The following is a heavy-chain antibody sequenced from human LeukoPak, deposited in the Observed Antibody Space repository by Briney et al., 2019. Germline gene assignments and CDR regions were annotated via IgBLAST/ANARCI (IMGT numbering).Heavy chain of an antibody. Sequence: SQTLSLTCAVSGGSISSGGYSWSWIRQPPGKGLEWIGYIYHSGSTYYNPSLKSRVTISVDRSKNQFSLKLSSVTTADTAVYYCAGGGDKIDYWGQGTLVTVSS. CDR1: GGSISSGGYS. J-gene: IGHJ4*02. CDR3: AGGGDKIDY. D-gene: IGHD4-23*01. CDR2: IYHSGST. V-gene: IGHV4-30-2*01.